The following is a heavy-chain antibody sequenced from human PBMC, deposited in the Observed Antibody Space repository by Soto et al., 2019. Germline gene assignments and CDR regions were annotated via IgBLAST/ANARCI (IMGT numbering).Heavy chain of an antibody. Sequence: QVQLQESGPGLVKPSQTLSLTCTVSGGSISSGGYYWSWIRQHPGKGLEWIGYIYYSGSTYYNPSLKSRITISVDTAKNQFSLKLSSVTSADTAVYYCARDFGGSELNAFDIWGQGKMVTVSS. CDR1: GGSISSGGYY. J-gene: IGHJ3*02. CDR2: IYYSGST. D-gene: IGHD1-26*01. V-gene: IGHV4-31*03. CDR3: ARDFGGSELNAFDI.